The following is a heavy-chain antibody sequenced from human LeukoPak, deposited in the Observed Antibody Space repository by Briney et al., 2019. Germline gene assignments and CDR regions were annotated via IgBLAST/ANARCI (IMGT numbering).Heavy chain of an antibody. CDR3: ARSSHYDILTGYSEEDAFDI. CDR1: GFTVSSNY. J-gene: IGHJ3*02. V-gene: IGHV3-53*01. D-gene: IGHD3-9*01. Sequence: GGSLRLSCAASGFTVSSNYMSWVRQAPGKGLEWVSVIYSGGSTDYADSVKGRFTISRDTSKNTLYLQMNSLRVEDTGVYYCARSSHYDILTGYSEEDAFDIWGQGTMVTVSS. CDR2: IYSGGST.